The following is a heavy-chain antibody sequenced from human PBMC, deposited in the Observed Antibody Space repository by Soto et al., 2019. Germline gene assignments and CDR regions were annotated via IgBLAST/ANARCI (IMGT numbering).Heavy chain of an antibody. CDR2: INPSGGST. D-gene: IGHD5-12*01. CDR3: ARGNHRWLQLWYFDL. V-gene: IGHV1-46*01. Sequence: ASVKVSFKASGYTFTSYYMHWVRQAPGQGLEWMGIINPSGGSTSYAQKFQGRVTMTRDTSTSTAYMELSSLRSEDTAVYYCARGNHRWLQLWYFDLWGRGTLVTVSS. J-gene: IGHJ2*01. CDR1: GYTFTSYY.